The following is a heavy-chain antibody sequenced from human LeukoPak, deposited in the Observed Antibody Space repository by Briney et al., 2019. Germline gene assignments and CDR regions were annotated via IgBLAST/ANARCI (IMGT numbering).Heavy chain of an antibody. CDR1: GFTVSSNY. D-gene: IGHD6-13*01. V-gene: IGHV3-53*01. CDR2: IYSGGST. Sequence: GGSLRLSCAASGFTVSSNYMSWVRQAPGKGLEWVSVIYSGGSTYYADSVKGRFTISRDNSKNTLYLQMNSLRAEDTAVYYCAKSGQDSSSWYAGDWYFDLWGRGTLVTVSS. J-gene: IGHJ2*01. CDR3: AKSGQDSSSWYAGDWYFDL.